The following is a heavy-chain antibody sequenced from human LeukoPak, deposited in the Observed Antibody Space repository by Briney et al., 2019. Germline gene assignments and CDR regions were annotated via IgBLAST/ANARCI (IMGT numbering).Heavy chain of an antibody. Sequence: SETLSLTCTVSGGSISSYYWSWIRQPPGKGLEWIGYIYYSGSTNYNPSLKSRVTISVDTSKNQFSLKLSSVTAADTAAYYCARDRSEGYYFDYWGQGTLVTVSS. J-gene: IGHJ4*02. CDR1: GGSISSYY. CDR3: ARDRSEGYYFDY. CDR2: IYYSGST. V-gene: IGHV4-59*01.